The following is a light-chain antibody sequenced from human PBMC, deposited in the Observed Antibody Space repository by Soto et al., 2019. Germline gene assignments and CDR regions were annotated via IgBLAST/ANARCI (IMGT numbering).Light chain of an antibody. CDR3: QQYNSYSRT. CDR1: QSSSSW. V-gene: IGKV1-5*01. CDR2: DAS. Sequence: DIPMSQSPFSLSAAVVDRVDIXCPASQSSSSWLAWYQQKPGQAPKLLIYDASSLESGVPSRFSGSGSGTEFTLTISSLQPDDFATYYCQQYNSYSRTFGQGTKVDIK. J-gene: IGKJ1*01.